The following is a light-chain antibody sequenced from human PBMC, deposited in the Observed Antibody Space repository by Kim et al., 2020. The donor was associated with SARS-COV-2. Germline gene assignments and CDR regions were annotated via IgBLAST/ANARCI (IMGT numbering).Light chain of an antibody. J-gene: IGLJ3*02. V-gene: IGLV6-57*01. CDR3: QSYDSSTQV. CDR1: GGSIASNY. Sequence: NFMLTQPHSVSGSPGKTVTISCTRSGGSIASNYVQWFQQRQGSSPTTLIHEDNQRPSGVPDRFSGSIDSSSNSASLTISGLKTEDEADYYCQSYDSSTQVFGGGTKLTVL. CDR2: EDN.